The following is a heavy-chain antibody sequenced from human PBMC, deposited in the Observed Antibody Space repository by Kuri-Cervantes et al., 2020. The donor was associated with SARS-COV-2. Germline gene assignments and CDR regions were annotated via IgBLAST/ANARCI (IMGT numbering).Heavy chain of an antibody. V-gene: IGHV4-34*01. CDR3: ARERGGWLQLNARWYFDF. CDR2: INHSGSA. D-gene: IGHD5-24*01. Sequence: GSLRLSCAAYGGSFSGYYWSWIRQPPGKGLEWIGEINHSGSANYNPSLKSRVTVSVDTSKNQFSLKLSSVTAADTAVYYYARERGGWLQLNARWYFDFWGRGTLVTVSS. CDR1: GGSFSGYY. J-gene: IGHJ2*01.